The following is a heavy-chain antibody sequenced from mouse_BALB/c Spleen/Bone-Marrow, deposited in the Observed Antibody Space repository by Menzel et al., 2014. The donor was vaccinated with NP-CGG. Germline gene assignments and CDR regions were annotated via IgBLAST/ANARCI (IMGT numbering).Heavy chain of an antibody. Sequence: EVQLQQSGAELVKPGASVKLSCTASGFNIKDTYMHWVKQRPEQGLEWIGRIDPANGNTKYDPKFQGKATITADTSSNTAYLQLSKQTSEDTADYCGTRYYYVSSLFDYWGQGTTLTVSS. J-gene: IGHJ2*01. CDR2: IDPANGNT. V-gene: IGHV14-3*02. CDR3: TRYYYVSSLFDY. CDR1: GFNIKDTY. D-gene: IGHD1-1*01.